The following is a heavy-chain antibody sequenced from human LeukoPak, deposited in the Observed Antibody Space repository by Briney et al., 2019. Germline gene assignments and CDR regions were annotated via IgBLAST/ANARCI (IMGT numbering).Heavy chain of an antibody. CDR3: ASPGEMRAMVTVEFHFDY. CDR2: IIPIFGTA. CDR1: GGTFSSYA. J-gene: IGHJ4*02. D-gene: IGHD5-18*01. Sequence: SVKVSCKASGGTFSSYAISWVRQAPGQGLEWMGGIIPIFGTANYAQKFQGRVTITADESTSTAYMELSSLRSEDTAVYYCASPGEMRAMVTVEFHFDYWGQGTLVTVSS. V-gene: IGHV1-69*13.